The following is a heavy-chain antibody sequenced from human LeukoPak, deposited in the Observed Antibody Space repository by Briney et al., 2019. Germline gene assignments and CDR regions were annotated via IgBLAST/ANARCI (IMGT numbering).Heavy chain of an antibody. CDR3: ARGIAAAGPNWFDP. J-gene: IGHJ5*02. CDR2: IYYSGST. CDR1: GGSISSSSYY. Sequence: SETLSLTCTVSGGSISSSSYYWGWIRQPPGKGLEWIGSIYYSGSTYYNPSLKSRVTISVDTSKNQFSLKLSSVTAADTAVYYCARGIAAAGPNWFDPWGQGTLVTVSS. D-gene: IGHD6-13*01. V-gene: IGHV4-39*01.